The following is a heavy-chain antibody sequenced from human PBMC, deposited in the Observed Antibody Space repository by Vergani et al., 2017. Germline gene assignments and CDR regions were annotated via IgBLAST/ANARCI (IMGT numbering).Heavy chain of an antibody. V-gene: IGHV3-13*01. CDR1: GFTFSTYD. Sequence: EVQLLESGGGLAQPGGSLRLSCAASGFTFSTYDMHWVRQATGKGLEWVSAIGTAGDTYYPGSVKGRFTISRENAKNSLYLQMNSLRAEDTALYYCAKDHYDFWSGYPNLSPFDLWGRGTLVTVSS. D-gene: IGHD3-3*01. CDR3: AKDHYDFWSGYPNLSPFDL. J-gene: IGHJ2*01. CDR2: IGTAGDT.